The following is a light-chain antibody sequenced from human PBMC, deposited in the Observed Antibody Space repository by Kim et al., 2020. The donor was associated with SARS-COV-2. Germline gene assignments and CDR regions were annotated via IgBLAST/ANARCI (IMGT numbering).Light chain of an antibody. Sequence: QSALTQPASASGSPGQSITISCTGTGSDVGGYNYVSWYQHRPGKAPQLIIYDVSERPSGVSDRFSGFKSGDTASLTVSGLQAEDEADYHCSSYTSSDTWVFGGGTQLTVL. J-gene: IGLJ3*02. V-gene: IGLV2-14*03. CDR3: SSYTSSDTWV. CDR2: DVS. CDR1: GSDVGGYNY.